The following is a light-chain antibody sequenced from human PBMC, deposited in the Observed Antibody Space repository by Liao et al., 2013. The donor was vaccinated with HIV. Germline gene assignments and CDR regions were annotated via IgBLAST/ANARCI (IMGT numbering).Light chain of an antibody. J-gene: IGLJ1*01. V-gene: IGLV3-21*04. Sequence: SYVLTQPPSVSVAPGKTARITCGGNNIGSKRVHWYQQRPGQAPVVVIFYNNDRPSGIPERFSGSNSGNTATLTISRVEVGDEADYYCQVWDSSTSYVFGTGTKVTVL. CDR3: QVWDSSTSYV. CDR2: YNN. CDR1: NIGSKR.